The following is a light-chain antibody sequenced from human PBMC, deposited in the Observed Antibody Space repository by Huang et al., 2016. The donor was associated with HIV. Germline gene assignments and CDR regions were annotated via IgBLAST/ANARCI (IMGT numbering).Light chain of an antibody. Sequence: EIVMKQSPATLSVSPGERATLSCRASESVSSNLAWYQHKPGQAPRLHSYDASTRSTGIPARFTGSGSGTEFTLTISSLQSEDFAVYYCHQYNDWPPGTFGRGTKLEIK. J-gene: IGKJ2*01. CDR1: ESVSSN. V-gene: IGKV3-15*01. CDR3: HQYNDWPPGT. CDR2: DAS.